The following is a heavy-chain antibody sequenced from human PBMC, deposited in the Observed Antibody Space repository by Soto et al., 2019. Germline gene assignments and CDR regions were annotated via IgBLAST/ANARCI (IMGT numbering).Heavy chain of an antibody. CDR3: ARTSGARRYCSGGSCYSIFDSFDY. CDR2: IYPGDSDT. D-gene: IGHD2-15*01. Sequence: EVQLVQSGAEVKKPGESLKISCKGSGYTFSSYWIGWVRQMPGKGLEWMGIIYPGDSDTTYSPSFQGQVTISADKSISTAYLQWGRLWASDTALYYCARTSGARRYCSGGSCYSIFDSFDYWGQGTLVTVSS. J-gene: IGHJ4*02. CDR1: GYTFSSYW. V-gene: IGHV5-51*03.